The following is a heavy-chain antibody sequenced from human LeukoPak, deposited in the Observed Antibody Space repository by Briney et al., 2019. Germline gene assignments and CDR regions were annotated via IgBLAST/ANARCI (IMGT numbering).Heavy chain of an antibody. CDR3: ARRLTQYDCFDP. D-gene: IGHD2-2*01. CDR2: TYYRSTWYN. J-gene: IGHJ5*02. CDR1: GDSVSSNSVT. Sequence: SQTLSLTCAISGDSVSSNSVTWNWIRQSPSRGLEWLGRTYYRSTWYNGYAVSVIGRITDNPDTSKNQFSLHLNSVTPEDTAVYYCARRLTQYDCFDPWGQGILVTVSS. V-gene: IGHV6-1*01.